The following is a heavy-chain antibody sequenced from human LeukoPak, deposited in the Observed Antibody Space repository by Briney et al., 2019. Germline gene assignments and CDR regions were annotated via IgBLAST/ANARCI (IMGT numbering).Heavy chain of an antibody. D-gene: IGHD3-16*02. J-gene: IGHJ4*02. CDR1: GFTFSSYW. V-gene: IGHV3-7*01. CDR2: IKQDGSEK. CDR3: ARDYDYIWGSYRQLYFDY. Sequence: PGGSLRLSCAASGFTFSSYWMSWVRQAPGKGLEWVANIKQDGSEKYYVDSVKGRSTISRDNAKSSLYLQMNNLRVEDTAVYYCARDYDYIWGSYRQLYFDYWGQGTLVTVSS.